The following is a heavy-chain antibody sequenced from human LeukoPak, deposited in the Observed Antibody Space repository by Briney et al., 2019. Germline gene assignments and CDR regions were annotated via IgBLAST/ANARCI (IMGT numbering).Heavy chain of an antibody. CDR2: ISSSGSTI. J-gene: IGHJ4*02. CDR3: ARDRDIGSYYFDY. CDR1: GFTFSDYY. Sequence: GGSLRLSCAASGFTFSDYYMSWIRQAPGKGREWVSYISSSGSTIYYADSVKGRFTISRDNAKNSLYLQMNSLSAEETAVYYCARDRDIGSYYFDYWGQGTLVTVSS. D-gene: IGHD1-26*01. V-gene: IGHV3-11*04.